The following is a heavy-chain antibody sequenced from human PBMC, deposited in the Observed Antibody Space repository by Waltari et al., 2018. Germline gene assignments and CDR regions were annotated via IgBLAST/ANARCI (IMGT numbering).Heavy chain of an antibody. Sequence: QVQLQESGSGLVKPSETLSLTCTVSGGSISSYYWSWIRQPPGKGLEWIGYIYYSGSTYYNPSLKSRVTISVDTSKNQFSLKLSSVTAADTAVYYCARDCSSTSCYVDYWGQGTLVTVSS. CDR2: IYYSGST. CDR1: GGSISSYY. CDR3: ARDCSSTSCYVDY. J-gene: IGHJ4*02. D-gene: IGHD2-2*01. V-gene: IGHV4-59*12.